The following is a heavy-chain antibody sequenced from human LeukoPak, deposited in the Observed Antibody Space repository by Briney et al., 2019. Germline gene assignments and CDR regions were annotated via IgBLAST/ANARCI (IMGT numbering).Heavy chain of an antibody. D-gene: IGHD3-22*01. CDR1: GFTFSSYA. J-gene: IGHJ4*02. CDR3: AKDHRYYDSSGYYGLDY. CDR2: ISGSGGST. V-gene: IGHV3-23*01. Sequence: PGGSLRLSCAASGFTFSSYAMTWVRQAPGKGLEWVSAISGSGGSTYYVDSVKGRFTISRDNSKNTLYLQMNSLRAEDTAVYYCAKDHRYYDSSGYYGLDYWGQGTLVTVSS.